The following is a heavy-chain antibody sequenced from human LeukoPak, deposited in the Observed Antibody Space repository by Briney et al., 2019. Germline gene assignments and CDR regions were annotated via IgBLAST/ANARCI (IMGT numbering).Heavy chain of an antibody. D-gene: IGHD6-25*01. CDR1: GGSISSYY. CDR3: AREGGRSDLIPRDWFDP. V-gene: IGHV4-4*07. J-gene: IGHJ5*02. Sequence: PSETLSLTCTVSGGSISSYYWSWIRQPAGKGLEWIGRIYTSGSTNYNPSLKSRVTMSVDTSKNQFSLKLSSVTAADTAVYYCAREGGRSDLIPRDWFDPWGQGTLVTVSS. CDR2: IYTSGST.